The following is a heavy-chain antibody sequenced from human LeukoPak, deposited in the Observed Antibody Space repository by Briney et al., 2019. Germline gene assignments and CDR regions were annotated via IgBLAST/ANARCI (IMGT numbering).Heavy chain of an antibody. V-gene: IGHV4-61*02. Sequence: PSQTLSLTCTVSGGSISSGSYYWSWIRQPAGKGLEWIGRIYASGSTNYNPSLNSRVTISVDTSTNQYSLKLSSLTAADTAVYYCAREGCRGSTSCRGYFFDYWGQGTLVTVSS. D-gene: IGHD2-2*01. CDR1: GGSISSGSYY. CDR3: AREGCRGSTSCRGYFFDY. CDR2: IYASGST. J-gene: IGHJ4*02.